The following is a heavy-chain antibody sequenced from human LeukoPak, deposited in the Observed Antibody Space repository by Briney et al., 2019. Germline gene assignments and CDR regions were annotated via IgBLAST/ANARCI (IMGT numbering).Heavy chain of an antibody. D-gene: IGHD6-6*01. J-gene: IGHJ4*02. CDR3: ARGFSGSEFYFDS. CDR2: ISYSGLT. V-gene: IGHV4-59*01. CDR1: GGSITDSF. Sequence: KPSETLSLTCSVSGGSITDSFWNWIRQPPGKGLEWIGYISYSGLTKYKSSLKSRVTISRDTSRNRFSLKLNSVTTADTAFYYCARGFSGSEFYFDSWGQGTLVTVSS.